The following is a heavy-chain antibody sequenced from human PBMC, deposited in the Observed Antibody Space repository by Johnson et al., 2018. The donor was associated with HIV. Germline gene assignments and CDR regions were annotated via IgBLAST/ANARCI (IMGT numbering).Heavy chain of an antibody. J-gene: IGHJ3*02. V-gene: IGHV3-11*04. Sequence: QVQLVESGGGLVQPGGSLRLSCAVSAFSVSSNYMSWVRQAPGKGLEWVSYISSSGSTIYYADSVKGRFTISRDNAKNSLYLQMNSLRAEETAVYYCARADRLRMFFGVVIPSGHDAFDIWGQGTMVTVSS. CDR2: ISSSGSTI. D-gene: IGHD3-3*01. CDR3: ARADRLRMFFGVVIPSGHDAFDI. CDR1: AFSVSSNY.